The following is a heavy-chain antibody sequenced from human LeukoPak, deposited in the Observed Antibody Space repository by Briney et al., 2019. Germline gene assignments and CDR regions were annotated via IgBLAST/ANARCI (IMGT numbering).Heavy chain of an antibody. Sequence: RASVKVSCKAPGYTFSGYYMHWVRQAPGQGLEWMGWINPKSGGTNEAQKFHDRVTMTRDTSVRTAYMEVSRLRSDDTAVYYCARSPDILTGENFDYWGQGTLVTVSS. J-gene: IGHJ4*02. CDR3: ARSPDILTGENFDY. D-gene: IGHD3-9*01. CDR2: INPKSGGT. CDR1: GYTFSGYY. V-gene: IGHV1-2*02.